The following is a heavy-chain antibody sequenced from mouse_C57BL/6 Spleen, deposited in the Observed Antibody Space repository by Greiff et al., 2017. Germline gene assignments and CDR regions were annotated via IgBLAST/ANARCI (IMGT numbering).Heavy chain of an antibody. CDR3: ARMGQLRPRGAMDY. J-gene: IGHJ4*01. CDR2: IYPGDGDT. V-gene: IGHV1-80*01. Sequence: QVQLQQSGAELVKPGASVKISCKASGYAFSSYWMNWVKQRPGKGLEWIGQIYPGDGDTNYNGKFKGKATLTADKSSSTAYMQLSSLTSEDSAVYFCARMGQLRPRGAMDYWGQGTSVTVSS. CDR1: GYAFSSYW. D-gene: IGHD3-2*02.